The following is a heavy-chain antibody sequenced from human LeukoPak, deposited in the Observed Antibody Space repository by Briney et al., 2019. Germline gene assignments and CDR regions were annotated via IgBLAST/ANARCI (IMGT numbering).Heavy chain of an antibody. V-gene: IGHV3-23*01. CDR2: IYGGGGNS. CDR3: ATDRPHPRNEPTNFDY. CDR1: GGSISSYY. D-gene: IGHD1-1*01. Sequence: WETLTLTCSASGGSISSYYWSWIRQPPGKGLEWISPIYGGGGNSYYADSVKGRFTISRDNSKNTLYLQMNSLRAEDTAVYYCATDRPHPRNEPTNFDYWGQGTLVTVSS. J-gene: IGHJ4*02.